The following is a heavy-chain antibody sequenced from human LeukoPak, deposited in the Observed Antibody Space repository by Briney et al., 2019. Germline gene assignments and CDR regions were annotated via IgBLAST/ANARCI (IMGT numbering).Heavy chain of an antibody. D-gene: IGHD2-2*01. J-gene: IGHJ6*03. CDR3: ARTLYCSSTSCWWGYYYYYMDV. Sequence: PSETLSLTCAVYGGSFSGYYWSWIRQPPGKGLEWIGEINHSGSTNYNPSLKSRVTISVDTSKNQFSLKLSSVTAADTAVYYCARTLYCSSTSCWWGYYYYYMDVWGKGTTVTISS. V-gene: IGHV4-34*01. CDR2: INHSGST. CDR1: GGSFSGYY.